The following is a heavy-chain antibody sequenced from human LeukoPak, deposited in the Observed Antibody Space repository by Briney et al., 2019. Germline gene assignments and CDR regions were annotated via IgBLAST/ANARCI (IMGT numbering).Heavy chain of an antibody. V-gene: IGHV4-34*01. CDR2: INHSGST. J-gene: IGHJ4*02. D-gene: IGHD3-22*01. Sequence: PSETLSLTCAVYGGSFSVYYWSWIRQPPGKGLEWIGEINHSGSTNYNPSLKSRVTISVDTSKNQFSLKLSSVTAADTAVYYRARLYDSRLSPFDYWGQGTLVTVSS. CDR3: ARLYDSRLSPFDY. CDR1: GGSFSVYY.